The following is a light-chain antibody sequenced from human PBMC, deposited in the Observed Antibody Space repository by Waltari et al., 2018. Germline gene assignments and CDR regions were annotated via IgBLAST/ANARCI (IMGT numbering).Light chain of an antibody. CDR3: TSYITSSSTLYV. Sequence: QSALTQPASMSGSPGQSITISCTGTSSDVGGYNYVSWYQQHPGKAPKLIIYDVHYLPSGFSNRFSGSKSGNTASLTISGLQADDEADYYCTSYITSSSTLYVFGTGTKVTVL. CDR1: SSDVGGYNY. CDR2: DVH. J-gene: IGLJ1*01. V-gene: IGLV2-14*03.